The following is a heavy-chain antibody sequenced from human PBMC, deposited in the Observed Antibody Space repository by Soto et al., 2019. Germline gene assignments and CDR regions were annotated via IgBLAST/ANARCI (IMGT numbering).Heavy chain of an antibody. V-gene: IGHV4-34*01. D-gene: IGHD3-22*01. Sequence: PSETLSLTCAVYGGSFSGYYWSWIRQPPGKGLEWIGEINHSGSTNYNPSLKSRVTISVDTSKNQFSLKLSSVTAADTAVYYCARTTYYYDSSGLSVYAFDSWGQGTMVTVSS. CDR3: ARTTYYYDSSGLSVYAFDS. CDR2: INHSGST. J-gene: IGHJ3*02. CDR1: GGSFSGYY.